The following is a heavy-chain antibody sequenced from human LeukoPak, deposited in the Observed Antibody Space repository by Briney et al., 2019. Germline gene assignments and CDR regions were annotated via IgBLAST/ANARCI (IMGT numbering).Heavy chain of an antibody. V-gene: IGHV4-59*01. J-gene: IGHJ5*02. D-gene: IGHD3-10*01. Sequence: PSETLSLTCTVSGGSISSYYWSWIRQPPGKGLEWMGYIYYSGSTNYNPSLKSRVTISVDTSKNQFSLKLSSVTAADTAVYYCARGHYGSNWFDPWGQGTLVTVSS. CDR1: GGSISSYY. CDR3: ARGHYGSNWFDP. CDR2: IYYSGST.